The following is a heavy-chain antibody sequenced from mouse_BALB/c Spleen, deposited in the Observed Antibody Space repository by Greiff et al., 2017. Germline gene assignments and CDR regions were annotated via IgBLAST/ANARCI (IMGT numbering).Heavy chain of an antibody. CDR1: GYSITSDYA. J-gene: IGHJ2*01. Sequence: EVQLQQSGPGLVKPSQSLSLTCTVTGYSITSDYAWNWIRQFPGNKLEWMGYISYSGSTSYNPSLKSRISITRDTSKNQFFLQLNSVTTEDTATYYCARYATALFDYWGQGTTLTVSS. CDR2: ISYSGST. CDR3: ARYATALFDY. D-gene: IGHD1-2*01. V-gene: IGHV3-2*02.